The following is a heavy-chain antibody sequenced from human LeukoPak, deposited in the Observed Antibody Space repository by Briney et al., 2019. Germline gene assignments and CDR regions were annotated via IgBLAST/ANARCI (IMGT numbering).Heavy chain of an antibody. Sequence: SGGPLRLSCAASGFTFSSSWMTWVRQAPGKGLEWVAKIEKDGSATYYVDSMKGRFTVSRDNAANSLYLQMSNLGVEDTAVYSCARAGVTNQLGETYWYFDLWGRGTLVTVSS. CDR3: ARAGVTNQLGETYWYFDL. J-gene: IGHJ2*01. V-gene: IGHV3-7*01. CDR2: IEKDGSAT. D-gene: IGHD1-1*01. CDR1: GFTFSSSW.